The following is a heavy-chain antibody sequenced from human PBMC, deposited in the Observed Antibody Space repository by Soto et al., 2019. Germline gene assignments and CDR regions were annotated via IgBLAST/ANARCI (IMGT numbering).Heavy chain of an antibody. CDR1: GYTFTGYY. V-gene: IGHV1-2*02. D-gene: IGHD3-10*01. J-gene: IGHJ2*01. Sequence: ASVKVSCKASGYTFTGYYMHWVRQAPGQGLEWMGWINPNSGGTNYAQKFQGRVTMTRDTSISTAYMELSRLRSDDTAVYYCATYYYGSGSYYTRKSYWYFDLWGRGTLVTVSS. CDR3: ATYYYGSGSYYTRKSYWYFDL. CDR2: INPNSGGT.